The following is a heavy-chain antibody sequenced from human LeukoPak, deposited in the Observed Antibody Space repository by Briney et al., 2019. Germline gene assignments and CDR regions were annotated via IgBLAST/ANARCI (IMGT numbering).Heavy chain of an antibody. CDR2: ISSSSRTV. V-gene: IGHV3-48*04. J-gene: IGHJ4*02. CDR3: ARDSSGWYYFDY. D-gene: IGHD6-19*01. Sequence: GGSLRLSCAASGFTFTSTSMNWVRQAPGKGLEWISYISSSSRTVHYSDSVKGRFTISRDNAKNSLYLQMNSLRAEDTAVYYCARDSSGWYYFDYWGQGILVTVSS. CDR1: GFTFTSTS.